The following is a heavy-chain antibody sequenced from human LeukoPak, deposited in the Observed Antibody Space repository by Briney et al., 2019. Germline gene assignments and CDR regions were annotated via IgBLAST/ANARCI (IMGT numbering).Heavy chain of an antibody. V-gene: IGHV4-30-4*01. J-gene: IGHJ5*02. D-gene: IGHD3-22*01. CDR3: ARPYYYDSRIDP. CDR2: MYYSGST. Sequence: SQTLSLTCTVSGGSISSGDYYWSWIRQPPGKGLEWIAYMYYSGSTYYNPSLKSRVTMSADTSKYQLSLKLSSVTAADTAVYYCARPYYYDSRIDPWGQGILVTVSS. CDR1: GGSISSGDYY.